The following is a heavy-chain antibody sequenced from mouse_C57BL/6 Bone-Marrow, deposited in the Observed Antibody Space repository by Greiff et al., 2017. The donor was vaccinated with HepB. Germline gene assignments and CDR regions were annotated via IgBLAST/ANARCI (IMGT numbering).Heavy chain of an antibody. Sequence: EVKLMESGGGLVKPGGSLKLSCAASGFIFSDYGMHWVRQAPEKGLEWVAYISSGSSTIYYADTVKGRFTISRDNAKNTLFLKMTSLRSEDTAMYYCATLINDGSSSYAMDYWGQGTSVTVSS. D-gene: IGHD1-1*01. J-gene: IGHJ4*01. CDR3: ATLINDGSSSYAMDY. V-gene: IGHV5-17*01. CDR1: GFIFSDYG. CDR2: ISSGSSTI.